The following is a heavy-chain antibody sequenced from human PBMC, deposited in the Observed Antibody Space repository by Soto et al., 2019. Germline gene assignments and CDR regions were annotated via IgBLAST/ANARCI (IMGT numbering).Heavy chain of an antibody. CDR1: GGSISSSSYY. V-gene: IGHV4-39*01. D-gene: IGHD2-15*01. Sequence: SETLSLTCTVSGGSISSSSYYWGWIRHPPGEGLEWIGSIYYSGSTYYNPPLKSRVTISVDTSKNQFSLKLSSVTAADTAVYCCARRSRHLKTFDYCGQGTLVTVSS. CDR3: ARRSRHLKTFDY. CDR2: IYYSGST. J-gene: IGHJ4*02.